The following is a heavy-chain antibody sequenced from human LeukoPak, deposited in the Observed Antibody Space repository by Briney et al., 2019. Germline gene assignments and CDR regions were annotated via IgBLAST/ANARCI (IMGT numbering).Heavy chain of an antibody. CDR3: ARGSLCGEYGDYFDY. V-gene: IGHV4-4*07. J-gene: IGHJ4*02. Sequence: SETLSLTCTVSGGSISSYYWSWIRQPAGTGLDWIGRIYTSGSTNYNPSLTSRATISVNRSNNHFSLRLTSVTAADTAVYYCARGSLCGEYGDYFDYWGQGTLVTVSS. CDR2: IYTSGST. D-gene: IGHD4-17*01. CDR1: GGSISSYY.